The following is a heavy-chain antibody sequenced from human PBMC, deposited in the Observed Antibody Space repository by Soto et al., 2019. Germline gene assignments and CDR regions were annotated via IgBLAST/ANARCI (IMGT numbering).Heavy chain of an antibody. CDR1: GGSISSTIYY. CDR3: ARPPTASLDAFET. CDR2: IYYSGST. J-gene: IGHJ3*02. Sequence: SETLSLTCTVSGGSISSTIYYWGWIRQPPGKGLEWIGSIYYSGSTYYNPSLKSRVTISVDTSKNQFSLSLNSVTAADTAVYYCARPPTASLDAFETWGQGTMVTVSS. V-gene: IGHV4-39*01.